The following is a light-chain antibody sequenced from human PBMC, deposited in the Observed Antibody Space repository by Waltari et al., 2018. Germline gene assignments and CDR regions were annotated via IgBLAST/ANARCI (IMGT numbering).Light chain of an antibody. J-gene: IGKJ1*01. CDR1: QRVSRAV. V-gene: IGKV3-20*01. CDR2: GAS. CDR3: QHYVSLPVT. Sequence: EIVLTQSPDTLSLSPGERATLSCRASQRVSRAVVWYQQKPGQAPRLLMYGASSRATGIPDRFSGSGSGTDFSLTISRLEPEDFAVYYCQHYVSLPVTFGQGTKVEIK.